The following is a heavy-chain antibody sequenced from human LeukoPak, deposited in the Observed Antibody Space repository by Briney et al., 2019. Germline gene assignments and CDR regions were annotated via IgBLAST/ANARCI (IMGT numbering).Heavy chain of an antibody. V-gene: IGHV3-33*01. Sequence: GGSLRLSCAASGFTFSSYGMPWVRQAPGKGLEWVAVIWYDGSNKYYADSVKGRFTISRDNSKNTLYLQMNSLRAEDTAVYYCARGLDYYDSSGYYYYWGQGTLVTVSS. CDR3: ARGLDYYDSSGYYYY. CDR1: GFTFSSYG. CDR2: IWYDGSNK. D-gene: IGHD3-22*01. J-gene: IGHJ4*02.